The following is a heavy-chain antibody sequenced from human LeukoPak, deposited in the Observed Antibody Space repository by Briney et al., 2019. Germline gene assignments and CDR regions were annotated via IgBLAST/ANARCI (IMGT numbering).Heavy chain of an antibody. Sequence: GGSLRLSCAASGFTFSSYAMSWVRQAPGKGLEWVSAISGSGGSTYYADSVKGRFTISRDNSKNTLYLQMNSLRAEDTAVCYCAKGNAPFTTTPFDYWGQGTLVTVSS. J-gene: IGHJ4*02. CDR3: AKGNAPFTTTPFDY. CDR2: ISGSGGST. V-gene: IGHV3-23*01. CDR1: GFTFSSYA. D-gene: IGHD1-1*01.